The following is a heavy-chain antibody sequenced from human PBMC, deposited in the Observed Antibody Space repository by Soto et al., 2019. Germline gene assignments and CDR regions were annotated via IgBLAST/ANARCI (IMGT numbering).Heavy chain of an antibody. CDR3: ATGGRGYSYAPRFYFEF. CDR2: IIPIFGTA. Sequence: QVQLVPSGAEVKKPGSSVKVTCKASGGTFSSNAISWVRQAPGHGLEWMGGIIPIFGTAHYAQKFQGRVTITADDTTSKASMELSSLKSEDTAVYYCATGGRGYSYAPRFYFEFWGQGTLVTVSS. D-gene: IGHD5-18*01. CDR1: GGTFSSNA. V-gene: IGHV1-69*12. J-gene: IGHJ4*02.